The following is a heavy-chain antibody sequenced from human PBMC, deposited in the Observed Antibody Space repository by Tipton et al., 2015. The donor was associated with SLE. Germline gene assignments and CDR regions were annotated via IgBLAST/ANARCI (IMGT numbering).Heavy chain of an antibody. CDR3: ARDEGWYFDL. CDR2: IRYDGSNK. Sequence: SLRLSCAASGFTFSSYGMHWVRQAPGKGLEWVAFIRYDGSNKYYADSVKGRFTISRDNSKNTLYLQMNSLRAEDTAVYYCARDEGWYFDLWGRGTLVTVSS. CDR1: GFTFSSYG. V-gene: IGHV3-30*02. J-gene: IGHJ2*01.